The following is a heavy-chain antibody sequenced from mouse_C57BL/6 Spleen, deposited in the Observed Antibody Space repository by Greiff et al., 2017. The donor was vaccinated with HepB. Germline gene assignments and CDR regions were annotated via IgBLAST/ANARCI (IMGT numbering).Heavy chain of an antibody. CDR2: IDPETGGT. J-gene: IGHJ1*03. D-gene: IGHD1-1*01. Sequence: LVESGAELVRPGASVTLSCKASGYTFTDYEMHWVKQTPVHGLEWIGAIDPETGGTAYNQKFKGKAILTADKSSSTAYMDLRSLTSEDSAVYYCTYTTVGNFDVWGTGTTVTVSS. CDR1: GYTFTDYE. CDR3: TYTTVGNFDV. V-gene: IGHV1-15*01.